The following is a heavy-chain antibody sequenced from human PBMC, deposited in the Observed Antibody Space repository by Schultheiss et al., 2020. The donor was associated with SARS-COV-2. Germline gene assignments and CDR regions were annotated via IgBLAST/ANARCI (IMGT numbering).Heavy chain of an antibody. Sequence: SETLSLTCTVSGGSISSGGYSWSWIRQPPGKGLEWIGYIYYSGSTNYNPSLKSRVTISVDTSKNQFSLKLSSVTAADTAVYYCARDHAFDIWGQGTMVTVSS. CDR1: GGSISSGGYS. J-gene: IGHJ3*02. CDR2: IYYSGST. V-gene: IGHV4-61*08. CDR3: ARDHAFDI.